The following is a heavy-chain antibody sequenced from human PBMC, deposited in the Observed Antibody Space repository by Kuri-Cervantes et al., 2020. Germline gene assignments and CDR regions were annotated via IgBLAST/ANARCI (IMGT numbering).Heavy chain of an antibody. V-gene: IGHV3-9*01. CDR3: ARDQLVVVITYYWYYGMDV. D-gene: IGHD3-22*01. CDR2: ISWNSGSI. Sequence: SLKISCAASGFTVSSNYMSWVRQAPGKGLEWVSGISWNSGSIGYADSVKGRFTISRDNARNSLYLQMNSLRAEDTAVYYCARDQLVVVITYYWYYGMDVWGQGTTVTVSS. J-gene: IGHJ6*02. CDR1: GFTVSSNY.